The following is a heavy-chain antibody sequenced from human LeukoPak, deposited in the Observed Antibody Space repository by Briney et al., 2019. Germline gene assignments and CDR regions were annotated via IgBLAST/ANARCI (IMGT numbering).Heavy chain of an antibody. Sequence: QAGGSLRLSCVDSAFTFSNYWMSWVRQAPGKGLEWVANIRQDGIEIHYVDSVKGRFTISRDNAKNSLYLQMSSLRAEDTAVYYRARHDNTASYCLTDWGQGTLVTVSS. CDR2: IRQDGIEI. CDR1: AFTFSNYW. J-gene: IGHJ4*02. CDR3: ARHDNTASYCLTD. D-gene: IGHD2-8*02. V-gene: IGHV3-7*01.